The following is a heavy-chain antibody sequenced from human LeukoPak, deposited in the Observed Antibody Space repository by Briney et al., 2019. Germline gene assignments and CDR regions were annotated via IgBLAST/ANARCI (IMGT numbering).Heavy chain of an antibody. V-gene: IGHV4-30-4*07. CDR1: GGSISSGGYS. J-gene: IGHJ4*02. CDR2: IYYSGST. D-gene: IGHD3-16*02. Sequence: SETLSLTCAVSGGSISSGGYSWSWIRQPPGKGLEWIGYIYYSGSTYYNPSLKSRVTISVDTSKNQFSLKLSSVTAADTAVYYCARGMNDYVWGSYRWYYFDYWGQGTLVTVSS. CDR3: ARGMNDYVWGSYRWYYFDY.